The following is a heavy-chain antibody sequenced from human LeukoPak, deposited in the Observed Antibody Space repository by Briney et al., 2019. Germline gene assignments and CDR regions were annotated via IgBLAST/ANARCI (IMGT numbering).Heavy chain of an antibody. Sequence: GGSLRLSCATSGFTFNKYRMTWVRQAPGKGLEWVANTNQDGSDIYYLDSLGGRFTISRDNAAGSLFLHMDSLTVEDTAVYYCARSQSTMATWSLDYWGRGTRVTVSS. CDR1: GFTFNKYR. CDR3: ARSQSTMATWSLDY. V-gene: IGHV3-7*01. CDR2: TNQDGSDI. D-gene: IGHD5-24*01. J-gene: IGHJ4*02.